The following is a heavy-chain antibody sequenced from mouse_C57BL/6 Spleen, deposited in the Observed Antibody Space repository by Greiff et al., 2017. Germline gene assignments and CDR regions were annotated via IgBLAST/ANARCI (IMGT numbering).Heavy chain of an antibody. Sequence: VKLMESGAELVRPGTSVKVSCKASGYAFTNYLIEWVKQRPGQGLEWIGVIDPGSGGTNYNEKFKGKATLTADKSSSTAYMQLSSLTSEDSAVYLCARERGWLQVAYWGQGTLVTVSA. CDR2: IDPGSGGT. CDR1: GYAFTNYL. CDR3: ARERGWLQVAY. D-gene: IGHD2-3*01. J-gene: IGHJ3*01. V-gene: IGHV1-54*01.